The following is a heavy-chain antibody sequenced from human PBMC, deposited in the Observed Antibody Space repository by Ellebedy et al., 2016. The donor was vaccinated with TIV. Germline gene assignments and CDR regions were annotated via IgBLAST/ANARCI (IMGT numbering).Heavy chain of an antibody. D-gene: IGHD5-18*01. CDR1: GFTVSSKF. CDR2: IHGSDNT. J-gene: IGHJ4*02. V-gene: IGHV3-53*01. CDR3: SRDGEYSYGYGFDF. Sequence: GESLKISCAASGFTVSSKFMSWVRQAPGKGLEWVSVIHGSDNTYYADSVKGRFTTSRDNSKNTLYLQMNSLRAEDTAVYYCSRDGEYSYGYGFDFWGQGTLVTVSS.